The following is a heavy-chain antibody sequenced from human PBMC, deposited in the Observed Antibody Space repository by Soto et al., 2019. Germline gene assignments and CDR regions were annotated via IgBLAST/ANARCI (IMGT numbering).Heavy chain of an antibody. J-gene: IGHJ5*02. Sequence: QLVESGGGLVQPGGSLRLSCAASGFTFSSYSMNWVRQAPGKGLEWVSYITGSSSTIYYADSVKGRFTISRDNAKDSLYQKMTSRRDDDAVVYYWAEDNGKEGSFDRWGQGILVTVSS. CDR3: AEDNGKEGSFDR. CDR1: GFTFSSYS. CDR2: ITGSSSTI. D-gene: IGHD1-20*01. V-gene: IGHV3-48*02.